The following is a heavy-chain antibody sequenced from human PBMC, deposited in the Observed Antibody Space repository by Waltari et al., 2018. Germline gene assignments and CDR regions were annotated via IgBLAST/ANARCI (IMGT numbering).Heavy chain of an antibody. CDR2: INHSGST. CDR1: GGSFSGYY. V-gene: IGHV4-34*01. CDR3: ARGGSNGYCSSTSCHRGWFDP. D-gene: IGHD2-2*01. J-gene: IGHJ5*02. Sequence: QVQLQQWGAGLLKPSETLSLTCAVYGGSFSGYYWSWIRQPPGKGLEWIGEINHSGSTNSHPSLKSRVTISVDTSKNQFSLKLSSVTAADTAVYYCARGGSNGYCSSTSCHRGWFDPWGQGTLVTVSS.